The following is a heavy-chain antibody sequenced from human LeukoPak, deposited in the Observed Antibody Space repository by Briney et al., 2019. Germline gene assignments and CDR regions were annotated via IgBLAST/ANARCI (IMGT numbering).Heavy chain of an antibody. V-gene: IGHV4-34*01. Sequence: PSETLSLTCAVYGGSFSGYYWSWIRQPPGKGLEWMGEINHSGGTNYNPSLKSRVTISVDTSKNQFSLKLSSVTAADTAVYYCARGRRKAEGYDFWSGYPKGWFDPWGQGTPVTVSS. J-gene: IGHJ5*02. CDR1: GGSFSGYY. CDR3: ARGRRKAEGYDFWSGYPKGWFDP. D-gene: IGHD3-3*01. CDR2: INHSGGT.